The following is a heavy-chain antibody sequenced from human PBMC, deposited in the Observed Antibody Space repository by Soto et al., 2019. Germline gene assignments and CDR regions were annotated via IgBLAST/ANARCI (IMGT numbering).Heavy chain of an antibody. J-gene: IGHJ5*02. CDR3: ARVTSMVRGVIDNWFDP. CDR1: GGTFSSYA. CDR2: IIPMYGPA. Sequence: QVPLVQSGAEVKKPGSSVTVSCKASGGTFSSYAIHWVRQAPGQGLEWMGGIIPMYGPAKYAQRFQGRVTITADEPTTTVYMALTSLTSQDTAVYYCARVTSMVRGVIDNWFDPWGHGTLVTVSS. D-gene: IGHD3-10*01. V-gene: IGHV1-69*01.